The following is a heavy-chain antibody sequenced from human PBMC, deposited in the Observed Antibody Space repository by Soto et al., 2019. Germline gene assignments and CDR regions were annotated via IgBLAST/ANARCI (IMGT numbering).Heavy chain of an antibody. CDR2: ISYDGSNK. V-gene: IGHV3-30-3*01. J-gene: IGHJ4*02. CDR1: GFTFSSYA. D-gene: IGHD5-18*01. Sequence: LRLSCAASGFTFSSYAMHWVRQAPGKGLEWVAVISYDGSNKYYADSVKGRFTISRDNSKNTLYLQMNSLRAEDTAVYYCARNFVDTAPISPIDYWGQGTLVTVSS. CDR3: ARNFVDTAPISPIDY.